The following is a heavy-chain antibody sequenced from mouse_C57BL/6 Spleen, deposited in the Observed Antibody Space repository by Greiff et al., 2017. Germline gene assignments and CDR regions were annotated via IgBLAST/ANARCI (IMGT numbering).Heavy chain of an antibody. CDR1: GYTFTSYW. Sequence: QVQLQQPGAELVMPGASVKLSCKASGYTFTSYWMHWVKQRPGQGLEWIGEIDPSDSYTNYNQKFKGKSTLTVDKSSSTAYMPLSSLTSEDSAVYYCARGDPYAMDYWGQGTSVTVSS. D-gene: IGHD3-3*01. CDR2: IDPSDSYT. CDR3: ARGDPYAMDY. J-gene: IGHJ4*01. V-gene: IGHV1-69*01.